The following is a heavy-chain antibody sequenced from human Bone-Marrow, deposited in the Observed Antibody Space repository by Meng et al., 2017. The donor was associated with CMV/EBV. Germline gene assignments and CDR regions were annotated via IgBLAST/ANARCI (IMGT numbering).Heavy chain of an antibody. CDR1: GFTFSSYE. Sequence: GESLKISCAASGFTFSSYEMNWVRQAPGKGLEWVSYISSSGSTIYYADSVKGRFTISRDNSKNTLYLQMNSLRAEDTAVYYCARQSGGSCFDSWGQGTLVTVSS. J-gene: IGHJ4*02. V-gene: IGHV3-48*03. CDR3: ARQSGGSCFDS. CDR2: ISSSGSTI. D-gene: IGHD2-15*01.